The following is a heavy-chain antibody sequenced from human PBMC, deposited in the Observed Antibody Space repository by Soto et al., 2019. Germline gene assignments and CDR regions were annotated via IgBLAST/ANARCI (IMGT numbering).Heavy chain of an antibody. V-gene: IGHV3-72*01. CDR3: AKGFTWLPNDY. Sequence: PGGSLRLSCAASGFTFSDHYMEWVRQAPGKGLEWVGRTRNKVDSYTTEYAASVRGGFTISRDDSKTSLYLQMNSLKTEDTAVYYCAKGFTWLPNDYWGQGTLVTVSS. D-gene: IGHD6-19*01. CDR1: GFTFSDHY. CDR2: TRNKVDSYTT. J-gene: IGHJ4*02.